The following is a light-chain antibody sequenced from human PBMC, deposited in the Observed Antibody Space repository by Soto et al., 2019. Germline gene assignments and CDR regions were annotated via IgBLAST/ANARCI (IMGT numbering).Light chain of an antibody. V-gene: IGKV1-5*01. Sequence: DIQMTQFPSALSASVGDRVTITCRASQNVNNWLAWYQHKPGKAPQLLIYDASVLETGVPSRFSGSGSGTEFTLAISGLQSDDFATYSCQQYNSFPGTFGQGTKVDIK. CDR2: DAS. CDR1: QNVNNW. J-gene: IGKJ1*01. CDR3: QQYNSFPGT.